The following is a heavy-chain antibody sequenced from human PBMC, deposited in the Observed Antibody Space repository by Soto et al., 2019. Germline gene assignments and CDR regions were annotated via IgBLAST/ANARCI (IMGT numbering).Heavy chain of an antibody. J-gene: IGHJ4*02. CDR2: IRGGGGGK. V-gene: IGHV3-23*01. CDR3: AKDVHYDSSGGLDY. D-gene: IGHD3-22*01. Sequence: EVRLLESGGGLEQPGGSLRLSLTTSVFTFDNFAMSGVRQAPGGGLGWVSAIRGGGGGKYYADSVKGRFIISRDNSKNTVYLQLNGLRTEDTAVYYCAKDVHYDSSGGLDYWGQGTLVTVSS. CDR1: VFTFDNFA.